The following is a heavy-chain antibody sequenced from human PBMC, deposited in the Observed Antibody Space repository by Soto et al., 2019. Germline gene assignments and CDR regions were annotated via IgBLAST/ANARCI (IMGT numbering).Heavy chain of an antibody. CDR1: GGSISSGDYY. J-gene: IGHJ6*02. V-gene: IGHV4-30-4*01. Sequence: SETLSLTCTVSGGSISSGDYYWSWIRQPPGKGLEWIGYIYYSGSTYYNPSLKSRVTISVDTSKNQFSLKLSSVTAADTAVYYCARSVDTAMVYPNYYYYGMDVWGQGTTVTVSS. CDR3: ARSVDTAMVYPNYYYYGMDV. CDR2: IYYSGST. D-gene: IGHD5-18*01.